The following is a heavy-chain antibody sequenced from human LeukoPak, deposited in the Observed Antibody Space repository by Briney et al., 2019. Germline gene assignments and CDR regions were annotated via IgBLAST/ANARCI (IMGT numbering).Heavy chain of an antibody. CDR2: INHSGST. CDR3: ARGYSSSWPRDWFDP. CDR1: GGSFSGYY. D-gene: IGHD6-13*01. J-gene: IGHJ5*02. Sequence: SETLSLTCAVYGGSFSGYYWSWIRQPPGKGLEWIGEINHSGSTNYNPSLKSRVTISVDTSKNQFSLKLSSVTAADTAVYYCARGYSSSWPRDWFDPWGQGTLVTVSS. V-gene: IGHV4-34*01.